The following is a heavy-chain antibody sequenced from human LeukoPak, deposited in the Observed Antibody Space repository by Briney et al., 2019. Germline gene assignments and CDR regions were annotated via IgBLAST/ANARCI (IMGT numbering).Heavy chain of an antibody. Sequence: GGSLRLSCAASGFTFSSYSMNWVRQAPGKGLEWVSYISSSSSTIYYADSVKGRFTISRDNAKNSLYLQMNSLRAEDTAVYYCARGAGSASPYGYVYDAFDIWGQGTMVTVSS. V-gene: IGHV3-48*01. CDR3: ARGAGSASPYGYVYDAFDI. J-gene: IGHJ3*02. CDR1: GFTFSSYS. D-gene: IGHD5-18*01. CDR2: ISSSSSTI.